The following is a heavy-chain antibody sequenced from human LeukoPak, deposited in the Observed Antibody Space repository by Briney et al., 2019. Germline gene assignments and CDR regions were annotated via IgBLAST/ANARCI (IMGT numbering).Heavy chain of an antibody. CDR3: ARQEALRFLEWFDY. V-gene: IGHV4-30-2*03. Sequence: SQTLSLTCTVSGGSINNGNHFWTWIRQPAGKGLEWIGSIYYSGSTYYNPSLKSRVTISVDTSKNQFSLKLSSVTAADTAVYYCARQEALRFLEWFDYWGQGTLVTVSS. CDR1: GGSINNGNHF. CDR2: IYYSGST. J-gene: IGHJ4*02. D-gene: IGHD3-3*01.